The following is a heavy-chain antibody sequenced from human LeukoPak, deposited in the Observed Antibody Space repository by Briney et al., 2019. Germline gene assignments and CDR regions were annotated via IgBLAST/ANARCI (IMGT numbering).Heavy chain of an antibody. V-gene: IGHV3-23*01. CDR1: GFTFSSYA. Sequence: PGGSLRLSCAASGFTFSSYAMSWVRQAPGEGLEWVSAISGSGGSTYYADSVKGRFTISRDNSKNTLYLQMDSLRGEDTAVYFCAKGPSAWYERYYFDFWGERPLDTV. J-gene: IGHJ4*02. CDR3: AKGPSAWYERYYFDF. CDR2: ISGSGGST. D-gene: IGHD6-19*01.